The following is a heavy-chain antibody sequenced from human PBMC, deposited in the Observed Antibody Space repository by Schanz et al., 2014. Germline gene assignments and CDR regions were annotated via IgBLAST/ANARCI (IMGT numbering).Heavy chain of an antibody. V-gene: IGHV3-48*01. CDR1: GFGFSSYS. D-gene: IGHD3-10*01. CDR3: AKGRFGELSAFDI. Sequence: VQLVESGGGVVQPGGSLRLSCAASGFGFSSYSMNWVRQAPGKGLEWISYITYNGGTIYYADSVKGRFTISRDNSKNTLYLQMNSLRAEDTAVYYCAKGRFGELSAFDIWGQGTMVTVSS. J-gene: IGHJ3*02. CDR2: ITYNGGTI.